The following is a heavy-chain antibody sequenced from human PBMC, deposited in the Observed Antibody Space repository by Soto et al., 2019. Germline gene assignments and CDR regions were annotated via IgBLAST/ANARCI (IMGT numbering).Heavy chain of an antibody. J-gene: IGHJ4*02. V-gene: IGHV4-30-4*01. D-gene: IGHD3-10*01. CDR2: IYYRGST. CDR3: ARVGGFGATTIDY. Sequence: QVQLQESGPGLVKPSQTLSLTCTVSGGSISSGDYYWSWIRQPPGKGLEWIGYIYYRGSTYYSPSRTRRVTIKVYTSKNLFSLKLSSVTAADPAVYYCARVGGFGATTIDYWGQGTLVTVSS. CDR1: GGSISSGDYY.